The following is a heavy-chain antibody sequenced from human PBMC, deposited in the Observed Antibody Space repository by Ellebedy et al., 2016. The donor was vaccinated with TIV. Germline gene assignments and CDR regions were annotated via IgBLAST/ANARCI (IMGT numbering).Heavy chain of an antibody. CDR3: ARSNGWLVAY. J-gene: IGHJ4*02. D-gene: IGHD6-19*01. Sequence: GESLKISCAVSGFTFSSHWMSWVRQAPGKGLEWVANIKYDGSENYYVDSVKGRFTISRDNAKNSLYLQMNSLRAEDTAVYYCARSNGWLVAYWGQGSLVTVSS. CDR1: GFTFSSHW. V-gene: IGHV3-7*01. CDR2: IKYDGSEN.